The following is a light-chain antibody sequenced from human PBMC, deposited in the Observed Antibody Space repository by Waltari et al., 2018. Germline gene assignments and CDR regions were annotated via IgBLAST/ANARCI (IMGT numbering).Light chain of an antibody. V-gene: IGLV1-44*01. CDR1: SSNIGSNP. CDR2: SNN. J-gene: IGLJ3*02. Sequence: QSVLTHPPSASETPGQRVTISWSGSSSNIGSNPVNWYQQLPGTATKLPTYSNNQRPSGVPDRFSGSKAGTSASLAISGLQSEDEADYYCAAWDDSLNGRVFGGGTKLTVL. CDR3: AAWDDSLNGRV.